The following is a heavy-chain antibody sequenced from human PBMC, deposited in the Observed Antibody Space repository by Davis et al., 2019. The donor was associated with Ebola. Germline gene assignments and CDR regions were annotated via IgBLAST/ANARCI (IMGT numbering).Heavy chain of an antibody. V-gene: IGHV3-7*04. D-gene: IGHD2-2*01. CDR2: IKQDGSAK. CDR3: ARGGVVVVPAAMRSLYYGMDV. J-gene: IGHJ6*02. CDR1: GFTFSSYW. Sequence: GESLKISCAASGFTFSSYWMSWVRQAPGKGLEWLANIKQDGSAKYYMDSVKGRFTISRENAKNSLYLQMNSLRAEDTAVYYCARGGVVVVPAAMRSLYYGMDVWGQGTTVTVSS.